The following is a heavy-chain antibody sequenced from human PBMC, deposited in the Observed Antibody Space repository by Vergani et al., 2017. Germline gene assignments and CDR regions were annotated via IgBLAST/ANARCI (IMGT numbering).Heavy chain of an antibody. D-gene: IGHD5-24*01. CDR2: INHSGST. J-gene: IGHJ4*02. CDR1: GGSFSGYY. Sequence: QVQLQQWGAGLLKPSETLSLTCAVYGGSFSGYYWSWIRQPPGKGLEWIGEINHSGSTNYNPSLKSRVTISVDTSKNQFSLKLSSVTAADTAVYYCAGGTAGYSFDYWGQGTLVTVSS. V-gene: IGHV4-34*01. CDR3: AGGTAGYSFDY.